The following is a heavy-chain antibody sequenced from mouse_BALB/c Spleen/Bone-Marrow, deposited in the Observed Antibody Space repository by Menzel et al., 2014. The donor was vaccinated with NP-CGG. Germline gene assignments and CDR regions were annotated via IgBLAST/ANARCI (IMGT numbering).Heavy chain of an antibody. D-gene: IGHD1-1*01. CDR2: IDPANGNT. V-gene: IGHV14-3*02. Sequence: VQLQQSGAELVKPGASVKLSCTASGFNIKDTYMHWVKQRPEQGLEWIGRIDPANGNTKYDPMFQGKATITADTSSRTAYLQLSSLTSEDTAGYYCALYYYGSSGFAYWGQGTLVTVSA. CDR3: ALYYYGSSGFAY. J-gene: IGHJ3*01. CDR1: GFNIKDTY.